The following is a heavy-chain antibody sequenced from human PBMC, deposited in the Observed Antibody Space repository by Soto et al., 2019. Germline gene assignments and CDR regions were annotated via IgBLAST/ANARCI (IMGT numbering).Heavy chain of an antibody. J-gene: IGHJ4*01. CDR1: GYTFTSYE. CDR2: INPSGGST. Sequence: QVQLVQSGAEVKKPGASVKVSCKASGYTFTSYEMYWVRQAPGQGLEWMGIINPSGGSTTYAQKFQGRVTMTRDRSTSTVYMELSSLRSEDTAVYDCARDRRDGYNTFDYWGHGTLVTVSS. D-gene: IGHD5-12*01. V-gene: IGHV1-46*01. CDR3: ARDRRDGYNTFDY.